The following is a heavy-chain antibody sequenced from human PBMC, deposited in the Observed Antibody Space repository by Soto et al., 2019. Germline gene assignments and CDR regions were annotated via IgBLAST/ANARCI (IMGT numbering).Heavy chain of an antibody. J-gene: IGHJ5*02. CDR1: GGSISSGGYS. CDR2: IYHSGST. Sequence: QLQLQESGSGLVKPSQTLSLTCAVSGGSISSGGYSWSWIRQPPGKGLEWIGYIYHSGSTYYNPSLKSRVTLSVDRSKNQFSLKLSSVTAADTAVYYCARGSVVVVAATREDWFDPWGQGTLVTVSS. CDR3: ARGSVVVVAATREDWFDP. D-gene: IGHD2-15*01. V-gene: IGHV4-30-2*01.